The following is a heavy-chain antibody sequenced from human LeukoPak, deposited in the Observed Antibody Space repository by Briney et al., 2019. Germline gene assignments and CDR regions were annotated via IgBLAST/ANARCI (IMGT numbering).Heavy chain of an antibody. V-gene: IGHV5-51*01. CDR3: ARLLPATAVFDY. D-gene: IGHD2-2*01. J-gene: IGHJ4*02. Sequence: GESLKISCKVSGYTFTSYWIGWVRQMPGKGLEWMGNFYPGDSDTRYSPSFQGQVTISADKSISTAFLQWSSLQASDTAMYYCARLLPATAVFDYWGQGTLVTVSS. CDR2: FYPGDSDT. CDR1: GYTFTSYW.